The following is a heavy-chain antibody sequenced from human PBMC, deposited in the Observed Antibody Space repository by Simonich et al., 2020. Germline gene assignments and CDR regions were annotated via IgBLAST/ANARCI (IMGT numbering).Heavy chain of an antibody. Sequence: EVQLVESGGGLVQPGGSLRLSCAASGFTFSSYWMHWVRQGPGKGLVGVPRINRNGSSTSYADSGKGRFTISRDNAKNTLYLQMNSLRAEDTAVYYCARDYSNYDAFDIWGQGTMVTVSS. CDR2: INRNGSST. J-gene: IGHJ3*02. CDR1: GFTFSSYW. D-gene: IGHD4-4*01. CDR3: ARDYSNYDAFDI. V-gene: IGHV3-74*01.